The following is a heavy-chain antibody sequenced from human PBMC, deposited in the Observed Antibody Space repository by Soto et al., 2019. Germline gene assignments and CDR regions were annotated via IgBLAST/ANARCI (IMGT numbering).Heavy chain of an antibody. J-gene: IGHJ6*02. CDR3: ASVAEDIVVVPAAMSYSYYGMDV. D-gene: IGHD2-2*01. Sequence: QVQLVQSGAEVKKPGSSVKVSCKASGGTFSSYAISWVRQAPGQGLEWKGGIMPIFGTANYAQKFRGRVMMTAYESTSTAYMELSSLRSEDTAVYYCASVAEDIVVVPAAMSYSYYGMDVWGQGTTVTVSS. V-gene: IGHV1-69*01. CDR1: GGTFSSYA. CDR2: IMPIFGTA.